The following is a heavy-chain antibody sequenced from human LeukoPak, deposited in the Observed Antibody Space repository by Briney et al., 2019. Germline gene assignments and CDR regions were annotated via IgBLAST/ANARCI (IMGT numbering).Heavy chain of an antibody. CDR2: IYYSGST. J-gene: IGHJ4*02. Sequence: PSETLSLTCTVSGGSISSSSYYWGWIRQPPGKGLEWIGSIYYSGSTNYNPSLKSRVTISVDTSKNQFSLKLSSVTAADTAVYYCAGYGYSYGLADYWGQGTLVTVSS. CDR3: AGYGYSYGLADY. D-gene: IGHD5-18*01. V-gene: IGHV4-39*07. CDR1: GGSISSSSYY.